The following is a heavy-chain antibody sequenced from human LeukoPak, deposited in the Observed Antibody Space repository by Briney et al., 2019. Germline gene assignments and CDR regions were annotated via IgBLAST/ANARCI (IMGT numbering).Heavy chain of an antibody. Sequence: GGSLRLSCAASGFTFSSYDMNWVRQAPGRGLEWVSYISSSSSYIYYADSVKGRFTVSRDNAKNSLYLQMNSLRAEDTAVYYCARVDAFDLWGQGTMVTVSS. CDR1: GFTFSSYD. CDR3: ARVDAFDL. CDR2: ISSSSSYI. J-gene: IGHJ3*01. V-gene: IGHV3-21*01.